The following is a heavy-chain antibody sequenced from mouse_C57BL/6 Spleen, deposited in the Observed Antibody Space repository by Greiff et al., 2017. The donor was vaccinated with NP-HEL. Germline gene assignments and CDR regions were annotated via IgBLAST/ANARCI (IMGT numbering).Heavy chain of an antibody. CDR2: INPNNGGT. V-gene: IGHV1-26*01. Sequence: VQLQQSGPELVKPGASVKISCKASGYTFTDYYMNWVKQSHGKSLEWIGDINPNNGGTSYNQKFKGKATLTVDKSSSTAYMELRSLTSEDSAVYYGAREDLRWFAYWGQGTLVTVSA. CDR1: GYTFTDYY. D-gene: IGHD5-1*01. J-gene: IGHJ3*01. CDR3: AREDLRWFAY.